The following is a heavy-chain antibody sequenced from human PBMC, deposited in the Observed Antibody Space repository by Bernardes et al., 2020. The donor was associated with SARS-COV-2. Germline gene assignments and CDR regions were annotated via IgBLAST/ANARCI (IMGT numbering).Heavy chain of an antibody. D-gene: IGHD3-22*01. Sequence: ASVDVSCQASGYPFTGYYMHWVRQAPGQGLEWMGWINPNSGGTNYAQKLQGRVTMTRDTSISTAYMELSRLRSDDTAVYYCAIPPTNYDRYGMDVWGQGTTVTVS. CDR3: AIPPTNYDRYGMDV. J-gene: IGHJ6*02. CDR1: GYPFTGYY. CDR2: INPNSGGT. V-gene: IGHV1-2*02.